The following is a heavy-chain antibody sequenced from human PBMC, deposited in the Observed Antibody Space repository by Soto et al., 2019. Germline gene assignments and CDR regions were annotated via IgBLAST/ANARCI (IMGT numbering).Heavy chain of an antibody. CDR1: GFTLSSCE. D-gene: IGHD3-16*01. Sequence: PGGSLRLSCTASGFTLSSCEMTWVRQAPGKGLEWVSYINTGGVTIYADSVKGRFTISRDNAQNSLLLQMNSLRAEDTAVYYCVRDKGEMVAYGMDVWGQGTTVTVSS. CDR2: INTGGVT. J-gene: IGHJ6*02. V-gene: IGHV3-48*03. CDR3: VRDKGEMVAYGMDV.